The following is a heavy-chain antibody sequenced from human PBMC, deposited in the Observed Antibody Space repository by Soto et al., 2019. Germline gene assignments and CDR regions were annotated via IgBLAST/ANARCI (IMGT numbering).Heavy chain of an antibody. CDR1: GGTFSSYA. D-gene: IGHD3-10*01. CDR2: IIPIFGTA. CDR3: ARSYGSGSYYNGPAEYYLDY. V-gene: IGHV1-69*01. Sequence: QVQLVQSGAEVKKPGSSVKVSCKASGGTFSSYAISWVRQAPGQGLEWMGGIIPIFGTANYAQKCQGRVTITADASTSTAYMELSSLRSEDTAVYYCARSYGSGSYYNGPAEYYLDYWGQGTLVTVSS. J-gene: IGHJ4*02.